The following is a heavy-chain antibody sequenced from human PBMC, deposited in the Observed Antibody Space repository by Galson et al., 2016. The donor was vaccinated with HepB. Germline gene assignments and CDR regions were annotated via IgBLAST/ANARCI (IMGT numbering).Heavy chain of an antibody. Sequence: SETLSLTCTVSGPSVRNYYWNWIRQPPGKGLEYIGYIFYDGGGDYNPSLKSRVTISADTSKNEFSLRLNSVTDADTAVYFWASRGVTGTSGSFDYWGQGLLVSVSA. V-gene: IGHV4-59*02. J-gene: IGHJ4*02. CDR2: IFYDGGG. CDR3: ASRGVTGTSGSFDY. CDR1: GPSVRNYY. D-gene: IGHD1-14*01.